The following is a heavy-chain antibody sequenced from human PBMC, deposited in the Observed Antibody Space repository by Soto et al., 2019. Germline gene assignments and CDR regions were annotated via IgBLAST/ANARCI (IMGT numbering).Heavy chain of an antibody. CDR3: ASAAPAVLNGFYYPDMGV. V-gene: IGHV4-34*01. J-gene: IGHJ6*02. Sequence: SETPSLIYSIYGGSFSGYYCSWIRQPPGNGLEGIGEINHSENTNYNPSLKSRVTISVDTSNNQFSLKLNSVTAADTAVNYCASAAPAVLNGFYYPDMGVWGQAITVT. CDR2: INHSENT. D-gene: IGHD2-2*01. CDR1: GGSFSGYY.